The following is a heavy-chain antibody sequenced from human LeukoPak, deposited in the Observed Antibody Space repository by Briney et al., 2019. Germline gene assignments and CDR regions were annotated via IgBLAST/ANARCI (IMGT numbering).Heavy chain of an antibody. D-gene: IGHD3-22*01. CDR1: GVTVRSNY. Sequence: GGSLRLSCAASGVTVRSNYMSWVRQAPGKGLEWVSVIYSGGSTYYADSVKGRFTISRDNSKNTLYLQMNSLRAEDTAVYYCAKDPHYYDSSGYYSGYFDLWGRGTLVTVSS. CDR3: AKDPHYYDSSGYYSGYFDL. CDR2: IYSGGST. J-gene: IGHJ2*01. V-gene: IGHV3-66*01.